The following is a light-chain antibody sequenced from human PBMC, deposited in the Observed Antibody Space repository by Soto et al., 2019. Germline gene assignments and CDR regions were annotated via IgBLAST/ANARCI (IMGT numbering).Light chain of an antibody. CDR3: QQSYSTPPWT. CDR2: AAS. J-gene: IGKJ2*01. CDR1: QSISSY. V-gene: IGKV1-39*01. Sequence: DIQMTQSPSSLSASVGDRVTITCRASQSISSYLNWYQQKPGKAPKLLIYAASSLQSGVPSRFTGSGSGTDFTLTIGNLQPEDFATYYCQQSYSTPPWTFGQGTKLEIK.